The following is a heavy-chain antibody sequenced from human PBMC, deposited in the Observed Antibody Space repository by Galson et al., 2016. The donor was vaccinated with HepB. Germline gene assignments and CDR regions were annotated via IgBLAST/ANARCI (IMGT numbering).Heavy chain of an antibody. Sequence: SLRLSCAASGFTFSSYAMNWVRQAPGKGLEWVAPISDDGGNKYYADSVKGRFTISRDNSKNTLFLQMNSLRAEDTAVYYCAKSAGRTLTTLDYYYGLDVWGQGATVTVSS. CDR3: AKSAGRTLTTLDYYYGLDV. V-gene: IGHV3-30*18. D-gene: IGHD4-17*01. CDR1: GFTFSSYA. J-gene: IGHJ6*02. CDR2: ISDDGGNK.